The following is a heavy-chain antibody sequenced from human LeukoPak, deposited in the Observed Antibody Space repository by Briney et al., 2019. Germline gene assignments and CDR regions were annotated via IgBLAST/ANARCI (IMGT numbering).Heavy chain of an antibody. D-gene: IGHD3-16*01. J-gene: IGHJ4*02. V-gene: IGHV3-7*01. Sequence: GGSLRLSCVASGFTFGHHFMSWVRQAPGGGLEWVANINPDGSIKFHADSVKGRFAISRDNARNSVYLQMNSLRGEDTAVYYCARAVDVADYWGQGTLVAVSS. CDR1: GFTFGHHF. CDR2: INPDGSIK. CDR3: ARAVDVADY.